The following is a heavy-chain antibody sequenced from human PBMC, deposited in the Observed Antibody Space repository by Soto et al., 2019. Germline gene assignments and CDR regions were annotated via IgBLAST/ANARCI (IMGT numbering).Heavy chain of an antibody. J-gene: IGHJ4*02. V-gene: IGHV3-30*04. Sequence: PGGSLRLSCSASGFTFSSYAMHWVRQAPGKGLEWVAVISHDGSRTYYADSVKGRFTISRDNSKNTLYLQMNSLRAEDTAVYYCAKDQGSSWYEIDYWGQGTLVTVSS. CDR3: AKDQGSSWYEIDY. CDR2: ISHDGSRT. D-gene: IGHD6-13*01. CDR1: GFTFSSYA.